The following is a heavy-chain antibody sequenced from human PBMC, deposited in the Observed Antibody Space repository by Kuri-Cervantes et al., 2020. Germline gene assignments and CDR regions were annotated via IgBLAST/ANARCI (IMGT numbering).Heavy chain of an antibody. Sequence: LSLTCAASGFTFSDHYMDWVRQAPGKGLEWVGRTRNKANSYTTEYAASVKGRFTISRDDSKNSLYLQMNSLRAEDTAVYYCARTYCSGGSCYDHFDYWGQGTLVTVSS. D-gene: IGHD2-15*01. CDR3: ARTYCSGGSCYDHFDY. V-gene: IGHV3-72*01. CDR1: GFTFSDHY. CDR2: TRNKANSYTT. J-gene: IGHJ4*02.